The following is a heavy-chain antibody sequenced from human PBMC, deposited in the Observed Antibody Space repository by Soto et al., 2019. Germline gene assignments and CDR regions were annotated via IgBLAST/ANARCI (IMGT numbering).Heavy chain of an antibody. CDR1: GFTFSNAW. CDR3: TTVGLDAFDI. Sequence: GGSLRLSCAASGFTFSNAWMSWVRQAPGKGLEWVGRIKSKTDGWTTDYAAPVKGRFTISRDDSKNTLYLQMNSLKTEDTAVYYCTTVGLDAFDIWGQGTMVTVSS. CDR2: IKSKTDGWTT. V-gene: IGHV3-15*01. J-gene: IGHJ3*02.